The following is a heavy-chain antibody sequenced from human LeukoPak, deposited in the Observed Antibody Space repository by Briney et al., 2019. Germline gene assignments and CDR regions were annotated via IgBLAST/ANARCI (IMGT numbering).Heavy chain of an antibody. Sequence: PGGSLRLSCAASGFTFSSYWMHWVRQGPGKGLVWVARMNADGRTINYADSVKGRFTISRDNAKNTLYLQMNSLRTEDAAVYYCARAGNYYFDLWGRGTQVTVSS. J-gene: IGHJ2*01. CDR2: MNADGRTI. CDR3: ARAGNYYFDL. V-gene: IGHV3-74*01. CDR1: GFTFSSYW. D-gene: IGHD1-7*01.